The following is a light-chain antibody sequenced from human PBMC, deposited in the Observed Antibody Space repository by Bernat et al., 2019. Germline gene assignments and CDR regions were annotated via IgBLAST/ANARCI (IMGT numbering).Light chain of an antibody. V-gene: IGLV1-51*01. CDR1: SSNILNHY. CDR3: GTWDSSLSGGV. Sequence: QSVLTQPPSVSAAPGQKVTISCSGSSSNILNHYVSWYQQLPGTAPKLLIYDNTTRPPGIPDRFSGSKSGTSATLGITGLQTGDEADYYCGTWDSSLSGGVFGGGTKLTVL. J-gene: IGLJ3*02. CDR2: DNT.